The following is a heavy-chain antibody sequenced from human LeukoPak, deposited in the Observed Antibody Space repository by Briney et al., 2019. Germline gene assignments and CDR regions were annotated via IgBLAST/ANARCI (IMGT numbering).Heavy chain of an antibody. CDR3: AKGLDGSGSYSPLDY. J-gene: IGHJ4*02. Sequence: GGSLRLSCAASGFTFSTYAMTWVRQAPGKGLERVSSISGDGGYTYYADFVKGRFTISRDNSNNTLYLPMNSLRAEDTAVYYCAKGLDGSGSYSPLDYWGQGTLVTVSS. V-gene: IGHV3-23*01. D-gene: IGHD3-10*01. CDR1: GFTFSTYA. CDR2: ISGDGGYT.